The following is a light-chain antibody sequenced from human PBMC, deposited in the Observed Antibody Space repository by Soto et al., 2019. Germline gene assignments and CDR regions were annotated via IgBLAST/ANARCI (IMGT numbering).Light chain of an antibody. J-gene: IGKJ1*01. CDR2: GAS. CDR1: QSVSSN. CDR3: QQYNNWPPRRT. V-gene: IGKV3-15*01. Sequence: EIVMTQSPATLSVSPGERATLSCRASQSVSSNLAWYQQKPGQAPRLLIYGASTRATGIPARFSGSGSGTEFTLTISSLQSEDFAVYYCQQYNNWPPRRTFGQGNKVDI.